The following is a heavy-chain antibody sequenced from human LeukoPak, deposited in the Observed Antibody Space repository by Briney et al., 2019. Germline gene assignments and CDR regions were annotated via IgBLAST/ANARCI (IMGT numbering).Heavy chain of an antibody. CDR2: IVSDGSGT. D-gene: IGHD6-6*01. CDR3: ARAAYNSSPDY. CDR1: GFTFSSYW. Sequence: PGDSLRLSCAASGFTFSSYWMVWVRQTPEKGLVWVSHIVSDGSGTSYADSVKGRFTISRDNATDTLYLQMDSLRTEDTAVYYCARAAYNSSPDYWGQGTLVTVSS. J-gene: IGHJ4*02. V-gene: IGHV3-74*01.